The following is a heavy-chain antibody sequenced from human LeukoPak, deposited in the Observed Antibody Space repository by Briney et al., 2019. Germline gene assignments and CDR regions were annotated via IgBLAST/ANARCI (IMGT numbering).Heavy chain of an antibody. CDR3: ARGNHHSIVVVILDAFDI. CDR1: GGSFSGYY. V-gene: IGHV4-34*01. CDR2: INHSGST. Sequence: SETLSLTCAVYGGSFSGYYWSWIRQPPGKGLEWIGEINHSGSTNYNPSLKSRVTISVDTSKNQFSLKLSSVTAADTAVYYCARGNHHSIVVVILDAFDIWGQGTMVTV. J-gene: IGHJ3*02. D-gene: IGHD3-22*01.